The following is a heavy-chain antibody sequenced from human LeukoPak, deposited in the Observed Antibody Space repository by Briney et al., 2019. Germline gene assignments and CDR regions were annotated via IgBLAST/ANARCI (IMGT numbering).Heavy chain of an antibody. D-gene: IGHD6-13*01. CDR2: ISGSGGST. Sequence: PGGSLRLSCAASGFTFSSYAMSWVRQAPGKGLEWVSAISGSGGSTYYADSVKGRFTISRDISKNTLYLQMNSLRAEDTAVYYCAKDIAAVIPYNWFDPWGQGTLVTVSS. J-gene: IGHJ5*02. CDR1: GFTFSSYA. V-gene: IGHV3-23*01. CDR3: AKDIAAVIPYNWFDP.